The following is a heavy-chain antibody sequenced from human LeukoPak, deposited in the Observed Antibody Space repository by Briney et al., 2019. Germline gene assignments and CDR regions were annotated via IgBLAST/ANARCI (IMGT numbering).Heavy chain of an antibody. J-gene: IGHJ4*02. CDR1: GFTFSNYW. V-gene: IGHV3-74*01. CDR3: TRTYYYDSIDYFDY. D-gene: IGHD3-22*01. CDR2: IRSDGSST. Sequence: PGGSLRLSCVASGFTFSNYWMHWVRQAPGKGLVWVSRIRSDGSSTIYADSVKGRFTISRDNAKNTLYLQMSSLRAEDTAVYYCTRTYYYDSIDYFDYWGQGTLVIVSS.